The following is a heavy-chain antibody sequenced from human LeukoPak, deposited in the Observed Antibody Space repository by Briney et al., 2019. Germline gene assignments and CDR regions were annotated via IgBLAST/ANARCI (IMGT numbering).Heavy chain of an antibody. J-gene: IGHJ6*03. V-gene: IGHV4-39*01. Sequence: PSETLSLTCTVSGGSISSSSYYWGWICQPPGKGLEWIGSIYYSGSTYYNPSLKSRVTISVGTSKNQFSLKLSSVTAADTAVYYCARHPRFSGSYLYYYYYMDVWGKGTTVTVSS. CDR3: ARHPRFSGSYLYYYYYMDV. CDR1: GGSISSSSYY. CDR2: IYYSGST. D-gene: IGHD1-26*01.